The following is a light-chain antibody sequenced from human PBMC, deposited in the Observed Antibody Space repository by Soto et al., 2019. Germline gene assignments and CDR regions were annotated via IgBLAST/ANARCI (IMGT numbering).Light chain of an antibody. Sequence: EIVLTQSPGTLSLSPGERATLSCRASQSVSNNYLAWYQQKPGQAPRLLIHDASSRATGIPDRFSGSGSGTDFTLTISRLEPEDFAVYYCQHHFGSPFTFGPGTKVDIE. CDR2: DAS. V-gene: IGKV3-20*01. J-gene: IGKJ3*01. CDR1: QSVSNNY. CDR3: QHHFGSPFT.